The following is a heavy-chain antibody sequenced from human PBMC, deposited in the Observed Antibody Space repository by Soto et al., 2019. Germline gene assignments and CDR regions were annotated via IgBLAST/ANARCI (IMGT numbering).Heavy chain of an antibody. CDR1: GFTFSTYA. J-gene: IGHJ4*02. CDR3: VDGYCSGGTCYFY. Sequence: PGGSLRLSCAASGFTFSTYAMSWVRQAPGKGLEWVSASSGSGGSTYYADSVKGRFTISRDNSKNTLYLQMNSLRAEDSAVYYFVDGYCSGGTCYFYWGQGTLVTVP. CDR2: SSGSGGST. V-gene: IGHV3-23*01. D-gene: IGHD2-15*01.